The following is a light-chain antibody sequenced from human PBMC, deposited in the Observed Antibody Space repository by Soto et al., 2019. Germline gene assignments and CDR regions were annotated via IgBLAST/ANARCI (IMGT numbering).Light chain of an antibody. J-gene: IGKJ1*01. V-gene: IGKV3-15*01. Sequence: EIVMTQSPATLSLSPGERATLSCRASQSVNSNLAWYQQKPGQPPRLLIYGASTRATGIPARFSGSGSGTEFTLTISSLQSEDFAVYYCQHYNNWPPWTFGQGTKVEIK. CDR2: GAS. CDR3: QHYNNWPPWT. CDR1: QSVNSN.